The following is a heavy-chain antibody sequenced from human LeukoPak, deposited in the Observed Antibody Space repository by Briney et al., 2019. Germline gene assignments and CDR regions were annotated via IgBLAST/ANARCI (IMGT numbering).Heavy chain of an antibody. D-gene: IGHD1-1*01. CDR1: GGSISGYF. Sequence: SETLSLTCTVSGGSISGYFWSWIRQPPGKGLEWIGYIYYSGSTNYNPSLTSRVTISLDTSKNHFSLKLSSVTAADTAVYYCARGVPHHYYYYMDVWGKGTTVTVSS. J-gene: IGHJ6*03. CDR3: ARGVPHHYYYYMDV. V-gene: IGHV4-59*01. CDR2: IYYSGST.